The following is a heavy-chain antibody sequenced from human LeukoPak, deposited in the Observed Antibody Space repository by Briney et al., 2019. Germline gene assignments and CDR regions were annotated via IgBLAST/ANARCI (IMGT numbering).Heavy chain of an antibody. Sequence: PSETLSLTCTVSGGSISSSSYYWGWIRQPPGKGLEWIGSIYYSGSTYYNPSLKSRVTISVDTSKNQFSLELSSVTAADSAVYYCARLVVAAITVDYWGQGTLVTVSS. D-gene: IGHD2-21*02. V-gene: IGHV4-39*07. CDR1: GGSISSSSYY. J-gene: IGHJ4*02. CDR2: IYYSGST. CDR3: ARLVVAAITVDY.